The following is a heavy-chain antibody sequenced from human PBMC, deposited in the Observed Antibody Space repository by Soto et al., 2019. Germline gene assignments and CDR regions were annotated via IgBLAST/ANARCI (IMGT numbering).Heavy chain of an antibody. CDR1: GFTFSSYW. D-gene: IGHD6-19*01. J-gene: IGHJ4*02. CDR2: INSDGSST. V-gene: IGHV3-74*01. Sequence: EVQLVESGGGLVQPGGSLRLSCAASGFTFSSYWMHWVRQAPGKGLVWVSRINSDGSSTSYADSVKGRFTIYRDNGKNTLYVQMNRLRAEDTAVYYCAVAVAGPTAIGYWGQGTLVTVSS. CDR3: AVAVAGPTAIGY.